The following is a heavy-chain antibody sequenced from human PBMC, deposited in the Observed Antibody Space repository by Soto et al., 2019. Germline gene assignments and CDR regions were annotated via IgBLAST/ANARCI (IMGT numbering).Heavy chain of an antibody. Sequence: QVQLVQSGAEVKKPGSSVKVSCKTSGVSFNNNGIGWVRQAPGHGLEWMGGVSPPFRTSNYARKFQGRISITADASTGTVNMELSSLTSEDTAQYYCARALYYGSGSYSPYGMDVWGQGTKVTVSS. CDR3: ARALYYGSGSYSPYGMDV. CDR2: VSPPFRTS. V-gene: IGHV1-69*01. D-gene: IGHD3-10*01. CDR1: GVSFNNNG. J-gene: IGHJ6*02.